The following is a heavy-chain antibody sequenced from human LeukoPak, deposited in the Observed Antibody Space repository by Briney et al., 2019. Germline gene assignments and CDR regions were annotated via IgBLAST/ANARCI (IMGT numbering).Heavy chain of an antibody. Sequence: GRSLILSCAASGFNFNTYAMNWVRQAPGKGLEWISYISSSSSTIYYADSVKGRFSISRDNAKNSVYLEMNSPGDEDTAVYYCTRVGGYQLPKFDYWGRGTLVTVSS. CDR1: GFNFNTYA. J-gene: IGHJ4*02. V-gene: IGHV3-48*02. CDR3: TRVGGYQLPKFDY. CDR2: ISSSSSTI. D-gene: IGHD2-2*01.